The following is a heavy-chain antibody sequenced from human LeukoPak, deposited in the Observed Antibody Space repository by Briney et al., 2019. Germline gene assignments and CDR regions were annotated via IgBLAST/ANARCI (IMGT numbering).Heavy chain of an antibody. CDR3: ARVDYSGYDTRGWFDP. D-gene: IGHD5-12*01. CDR1: GGSLSTYY. J-gene: IGHJ5*02. V-gene: IGHV4-59*01. CDR2: IYYSGST. Sequence: PSETLSLTCTVSGGSLSTYYWSWIRQPPGKGLEWIGYIYYSGSTNYNPSLRSRVTISVDTSKDQFSLKLSSVTAADTAVYYCARVDYSGYDTRGWFDPWGQGTLVTVSS.